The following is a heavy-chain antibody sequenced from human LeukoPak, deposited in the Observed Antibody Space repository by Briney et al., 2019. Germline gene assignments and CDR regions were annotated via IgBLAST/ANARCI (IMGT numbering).Heavy chain of an antibody. Sequence: GGSLRLSCSASGFTFSSYAMHWVRQAPGKGLEYVSAITSDGSRTYYADSVKGRFTLSRDNSKNILYLQMSSLRADDTAVYYCVKDGPSGGPYQFDYWGQGTLVTVSS. J-gene: IGHJ4*02. V-gene: IGHV3-64D*09. D-gene: IGHD2-2*01. CDR1: GFTFSSYA. CDR2: ITSDGSRT. CDR3: VKDGPSGGPYQFDY.